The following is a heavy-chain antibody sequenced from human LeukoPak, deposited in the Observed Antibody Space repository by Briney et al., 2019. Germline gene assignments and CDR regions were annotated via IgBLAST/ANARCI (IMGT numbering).Heavy chain of an antibody. CDR2: ISGSGGDI. V-gene: IGHV3-48*03. Sequence: PGGSLRLSCAVSGLSFSSFEMTWVRQAPGKGLGRVSYISGSGGDIFYEDSVKDRFTISRGNASNSLYLQMNSLRAEDTAVYYCARWGHSDYDSFPTKFDYWGQGTLVTVSS. J-gene: IGHJ4*02. D-gene: IGHD5-12*01. CDR3: ARWGHSDYDSFPTKFDY. CDR1: GLSFSSFE.